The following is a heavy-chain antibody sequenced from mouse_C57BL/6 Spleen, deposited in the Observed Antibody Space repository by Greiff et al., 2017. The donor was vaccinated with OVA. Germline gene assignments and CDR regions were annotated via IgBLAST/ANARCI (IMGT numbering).Heavy chain of an antibody. D-gene: IGHD2-4*01. CDR3: ARTYYDYQNYFDY. V-gene: IGHV1-42*01. CDR2: INPSTGGT. CDR1: GYSFTGYY. J-gene: IGHJ2*01. Sequence: VQLKQSGPELVKPGASVKISCKASGYSFTGYYMNWVKQSPEKSLEWIGEINPSTGGTTYNQKFKAKATLTVDKSSSTAYMQLKSLTSEDSAVYYCARTYYDYQNYFDYWGQGTTLTVSS.